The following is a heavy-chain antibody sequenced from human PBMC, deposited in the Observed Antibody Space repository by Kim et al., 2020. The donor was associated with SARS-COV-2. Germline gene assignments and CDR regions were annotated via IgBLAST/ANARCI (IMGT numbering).Heavy chain of an antibody. J-gene: IGHJ5*02. V-gene: IGHV3-48*02. Sequence: CADSGEGRITISRDNGKNSLFLQMNSLRDEDTAVYYCARGRKNLDNWFDTWGQGTLVTVSS. CDR3: ARGRKNLDNWFDT.